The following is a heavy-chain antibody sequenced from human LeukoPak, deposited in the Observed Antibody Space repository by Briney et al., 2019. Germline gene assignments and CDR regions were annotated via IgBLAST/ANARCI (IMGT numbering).Heavy chain of an antibody. CDR3: ARGPGYDDSSGNYGMDV. D-gene: IGHD3-10*01. V-gene: IGHV1-8*01. CDR1: GYTFTSYD. Sequence: GASVKVSCKASGYTFTSYDINWVRQATGQGLEWMGWMNPNSGNTGYAQKFQGRVTMTRNTSISTAYMELSSLRSEDTAVYYCARGPGYDDSSGNYGMDVWGQGTTVTVSS. CDR2: MNPNSGNT. J-gene: IGHJ6*02.